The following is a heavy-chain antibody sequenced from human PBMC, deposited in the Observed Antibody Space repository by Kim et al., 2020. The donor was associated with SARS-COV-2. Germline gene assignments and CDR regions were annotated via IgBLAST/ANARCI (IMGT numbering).Heavy chain of an antibody. CDR2: ISYDGSNK. D-gene: IGHD3-22*01. CDR1: GFTFSSYA. Sequence: GGSLRLSCAASGFTFSSYAMHWVRQAPGKGLEWVAVISYDGSNKYYADPVKGRFTPTRDNSKNTLYLQMNSLRAEDTAVYYCAREPTVDSSGSCFDYWGQGTLVTVSS. J-gene: IGHJ4*02. V-gene: IGHV3-30*04. CDR3: AREPTVDSSGSCFDY.